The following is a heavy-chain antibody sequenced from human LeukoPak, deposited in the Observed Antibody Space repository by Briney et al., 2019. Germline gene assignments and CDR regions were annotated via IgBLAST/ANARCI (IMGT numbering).Heavy chain of an antibody. J-gene: IGHJ4*02. Sequence: PGGSLRLSCAASGFTFSNYVMNWVRQAPGKGLEWVSAISGSGGSTYYADSVKGRFTISRDNSKNTLYLQMNSLRAEDTAVYYCAKEFSSWPGCFDYWGQGTLVTVSS. CDR1: GFTFSNYV. V-gene: IGHV3-23*01. CDR3: AKEFSSWPGCFDY. D-gene: IGHD6-13*01. CDR2: ISGSGGST.